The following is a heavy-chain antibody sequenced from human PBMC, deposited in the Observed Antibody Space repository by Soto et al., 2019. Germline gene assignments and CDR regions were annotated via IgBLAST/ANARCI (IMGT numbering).Heavy chain of an antibody. Sequence: PSDTLSLTCTVSGGTTRNYFWSWIRQPPGKGLEWIGCIYYSGTTNYNSSLKSRVTISLDTSKNQFSLRLRSVTAADTAVYYCARYVNPYDTAVWFDPWGQGTLVTVSS. CDR1: GGTTRNYF. V-gene: IGHV4-59*01. CDR2: IYYSGTT. D-gene: IGHD3-9*01. CDR3: ARYVNPYDTAVWFDP. J-gene: IGHJ5*02.